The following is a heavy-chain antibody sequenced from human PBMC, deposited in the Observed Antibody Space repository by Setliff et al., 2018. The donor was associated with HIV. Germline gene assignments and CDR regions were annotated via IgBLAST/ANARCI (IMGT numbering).Heavy chain of an antibody. D-gene: IGHD3-10*01. CDR1: GGSIGGYA. J-gene: IGHJ4*02. V-gene: IGHV4-4*08. Sequence: PSETLSLTCSVSGGSIGGYAWGWIRQSQGQGLEWIGYIYPSTSADYNPSLKRRVRICLDTSKNQFSLRLTSVTAADTAVYFCARIPMVRGFGRDDCDSWGQGTLVTVSS. CDR3: ARIPMVRGFGRDDCDS. CDR2: IYPSTSA.